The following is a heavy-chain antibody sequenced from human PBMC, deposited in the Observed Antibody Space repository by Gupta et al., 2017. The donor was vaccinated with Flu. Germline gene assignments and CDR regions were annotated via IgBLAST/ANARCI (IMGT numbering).Heavy chain of an antibody. D-gene: IGHD2-2*01. J-gene: IGHJ4*02. Sequence: QAPGKGLEWVSAISGSGGSTYYADSVKGRFTISRDNSKNTLYLQMNSLRAEDTAVYYCAPYCSSTSCYRFDYWGQGTLVTVSS. CDR2: ISGSGGST. CDR3: APYCSSTSCYRFDY. V-gene: IGHV3-23*01.